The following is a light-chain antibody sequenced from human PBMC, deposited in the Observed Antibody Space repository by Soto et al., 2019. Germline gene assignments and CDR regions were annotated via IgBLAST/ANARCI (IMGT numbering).Light chain of an antibody. CDR3: SSYTSSSTV. J-gene: IGLJ3*02. CDR2: DVS. Sequence: QCVLTQPGSGSGAPGQGSTITCTGNRSDVGGYNYVSWYQQHPGKAPKLMIYDVSNRPSGVSNRFSGSKSGNTASLTISGLQAEDEADYYCSSYTSSSTVFGGGTKVTVL. CDR1: RSDVGGYNY. V-gene: IGLV2-14*01.